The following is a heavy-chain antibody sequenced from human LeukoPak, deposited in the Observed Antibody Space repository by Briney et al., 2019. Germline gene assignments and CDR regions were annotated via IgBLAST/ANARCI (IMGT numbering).Heavy chain of an antibody. CDR2: ISGYNGNT. J-gene: IGHJ2*01. CDR1: GYTFISYG. V-gene: IGHV1-18*01. CDR3: ARGLGVVTAQSEQPKPRYFDL. Sequence: ASVKVSCKASGYTFISYGISWVRQAPQEGLEWMGWISGYNGNTNYAQNLQVRATMTTDTSTSTAYMELRSLRSDDTAVYYCARGLGVVTAQSEQPKPRYFDLWGRGTQVTVSS. D-gene: IGHD2-21*02.